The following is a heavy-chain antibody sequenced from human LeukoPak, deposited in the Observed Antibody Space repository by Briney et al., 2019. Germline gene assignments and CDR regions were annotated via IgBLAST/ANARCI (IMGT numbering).Heavy chain of an antibody. J-gene: IGHJ4*02. V-gene: IGHV4-39*07. CDR1: GGSISTYY. Sequence: PSETLSLTCTVSGGSISTYYWGWIRQPPGKGLEWIGSIYYSGSTYYNPSLKSRVTISVGTSKNQFSLKLSSVTAADTAVYYCARDRGDLIAVDYFDYWGQGTLVTVSS. D-gene: IGHD6-19*01. CDR2: IYYSGST. CDR3: ARDRGDLIAVDYFDY.